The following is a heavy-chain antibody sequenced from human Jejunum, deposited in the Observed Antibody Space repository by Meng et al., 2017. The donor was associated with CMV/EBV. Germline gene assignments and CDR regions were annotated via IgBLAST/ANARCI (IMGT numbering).Heavy chain of an antibody. J-gene: IGHJ4*02. CDR1: GLTFSNAW. CDR2: IKDKTDGGTT. V-gene: IGHV3-15*01. Sequence: RSCAASGLTFSNAWMTWVRQAPGKGLEWVGRIKDKTDGGTTDYAASVKGRFSISRDDSKNMLYLQMNSLKSEDTAVYFCATFTRGYWGQGTLVTVSS. D-gene: IGHD3-10*01. CDR3: ATFTRGY.